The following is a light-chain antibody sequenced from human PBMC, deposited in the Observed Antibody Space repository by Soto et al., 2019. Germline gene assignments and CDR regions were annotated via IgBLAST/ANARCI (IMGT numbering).Light chain of an antibody. CDR1: SSNIGAGYD. V-gene: IGLV1-40*01. CDR2: GNS. CDR3: QSYDSSLSGSRV. Sequence: QSVLTQPPSVSGAPGRRVTISCTGSSSNIGAGYDVDWYQQLPGTAPKLLIYGNSNRPSGVPDRFSGSKSGTSASLAITGLQAEDEADYYCQSYDSSLSGSRVFGTGTKLTVL. J-gene: IGLJ1*01.